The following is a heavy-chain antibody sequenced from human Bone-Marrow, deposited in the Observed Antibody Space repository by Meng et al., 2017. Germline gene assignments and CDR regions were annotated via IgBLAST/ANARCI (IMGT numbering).Heavy chain of an antibody. Sequence: SVKVSCKASGGTFSSYAISWVRQAPGQGLEWMGGIIPIFGTANYAQKFQGRVTITADESTSTAYMELSSLRSEDTAVYYCARDSGDGYNFGPLDYWGQGTLVTVSS. V-gene: IGHV1-69*13. CDR3: ARDSGDGYNFGPLDY. J-gene: IGHJ4*02. CDR1: GGTFSSYA. CDR2: IIPIFGTA. D-gene: IGHD5-24*01.